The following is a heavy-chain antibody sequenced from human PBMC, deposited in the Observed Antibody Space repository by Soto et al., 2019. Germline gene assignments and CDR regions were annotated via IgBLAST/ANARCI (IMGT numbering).Heavy chain of an antibody. Sequence: PGGSLRLSCAASGFTFSDYYMSWIRQAPGKGLEWVSYISSSGSTIYYADSVKGRFTISRDNAKNSLYLQMNSLRAEDTAVYYCARWRITGTFNAFDIWGQGTMVTVSS. J-gene: IGHJ3*02. CDR1: GFTFSDYY. V-gene: IGHV3-11*01. CDR3: ARWRITGTFNAFDI. D-gene: IGHD1-20*01. CDR2: ISSSGSTI.